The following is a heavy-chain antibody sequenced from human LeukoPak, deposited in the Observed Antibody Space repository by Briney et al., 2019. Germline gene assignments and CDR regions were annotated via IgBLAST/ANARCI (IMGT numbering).Heavy chain of an antibody. CDR3: ARDSEWGLLRFDY. CDR1: GFTFSRYW. CDR2: IKQDGTEK. D-gene: IGHD1-26*01. Sequence: GGSLRLSCAASGFTFSRYWMTWVRQAPGKGLEWVANIKQDGTEKYYVDSVKGRFTISRDNAKNSLYLQMNSLRAEDTAVYYCARDSEWGLLRFDYWGQGTLVTVSS. V-gene: IGHV3-7*05. J-gene: IGHJ4*02.